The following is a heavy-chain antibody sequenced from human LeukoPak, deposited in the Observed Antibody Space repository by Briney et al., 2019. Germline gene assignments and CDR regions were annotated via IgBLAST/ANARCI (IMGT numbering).Heavy chain of an antibody. CDR3: ARAVFVVVPAAIGWFDP. CDR1: GYTFTGYY. CDR2: INPNSGGT. J-gene: IGHJ5*02. V-gene: IGHV1-2*02. Sequence: ASVKVSCKASGYTFTGYYMHWVRQAPGQGLEWMGWINPNSGGTNYAQKFQGRVTMTRDTSISTAYMELSRLRSDDAAVYYCARAVFVVVPAAIGWFDPWGQGTLVTVSS. D-gene: IGHD2-2*01.